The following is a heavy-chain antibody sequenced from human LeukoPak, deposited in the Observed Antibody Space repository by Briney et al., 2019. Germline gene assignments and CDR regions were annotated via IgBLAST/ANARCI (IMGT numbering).Heavy chain of an antibody. CDR1: GFTFNTYS. Sequence: PGGSLRLSCAASGFTFNTYSMNWLRQAPGKGLEWVSAISGSGGSTYYADSVKGRFTISRDNSKNTLYLQMNSLRAEGTAVYYCAKGGGLWFGELFDYWGQGTLVTVSS. CDR3: AKGGGLWFGELFDY. J-gene: IGHJ4*02. D-gene: IGHD3-10*01. V-gene: IGHV3-23*01. CDR2: ISGSGGST.